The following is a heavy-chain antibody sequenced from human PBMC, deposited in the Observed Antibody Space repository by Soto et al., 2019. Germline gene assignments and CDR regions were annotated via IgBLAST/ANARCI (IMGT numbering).Heavy chain of an antibody. J-gene: IGHJ6*02. CDR2: INHSGST. CDR3: ARSLRFLEWLLSYGMDV. Sequence: SETLSLTCAVYGGSFSGYYWSWIRQPPGKGLEWIGEINHSGSTNYNPSLKSRVTISVDTSKNQFSLKLSSVTAADTAVYYCARSLRFLEWLLSYGMDVWGQGTTVTVSS. V-gene: IGHV4-34*01. CDR1: GGSFSGYY. D-gene: IGHD3-3*01.